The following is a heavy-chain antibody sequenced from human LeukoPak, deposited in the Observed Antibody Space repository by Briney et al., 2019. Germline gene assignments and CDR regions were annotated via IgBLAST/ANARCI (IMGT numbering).Heavy chain of an antibody. V-gene: IGHV1-18*01. CDR3: ARGRITMVRGVIITSPWDAFDI. J-gene: IGHJ3*02. CDR2: ISAYNGNT. CDR1: GYTVTSYG. Sequence: ASVKVSCKASGYTVTSYGINWVRQAPGQGLEWMGWISAYNGNTNYAQKFQGRVTITADKSTSTAYMELSSLRSEDTAVYYCARGRITMVRGVIITSPWDAFDIWGQGTMVTVSS. D-gene: IGHD3-10*01.